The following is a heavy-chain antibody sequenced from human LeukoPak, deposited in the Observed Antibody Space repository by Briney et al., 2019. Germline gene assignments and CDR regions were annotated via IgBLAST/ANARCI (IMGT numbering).Heavy chain of an antibody. CDR2: ISSSSSYT. D-gene: IGHD5-12*01. Sequence: GSPRLSCAASGFTFSDYYMSWIRQAPGKGLEWVSYISSSSSYTNYADSVKGRFTISRDNAKNSLYLQMNSLRAEDTAVYYCARAVYSGYDLIFYFDYWGQGTLVTVSS. V-gene: IGHV3-11*06. J-gene: IGHJ4*02. CDR1: GFTFSDYY. CDR3: ARAVYSGYDLIFYFDY.